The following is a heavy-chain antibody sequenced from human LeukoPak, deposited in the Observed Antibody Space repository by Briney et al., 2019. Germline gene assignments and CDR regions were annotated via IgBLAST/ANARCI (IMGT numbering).Heavy chain of an antibody. CDR3: AGITMAPDL. Sequence: PSETLSLTCAVYGGSFSGYYWSWIRQPPGKGLEWIGEINHSGSTNYNPSLKSRVTISVDTSKNQFSLKLSSVTAADTAVYYCAGITMAPDLWGRGTLVTVSS. J-gene: IGHJ2*01. V-gene: IGHV4-34*01. D-gene: IGHD3-10*01. CDR2: INHSGST. CDR1: GGSFSGYY.